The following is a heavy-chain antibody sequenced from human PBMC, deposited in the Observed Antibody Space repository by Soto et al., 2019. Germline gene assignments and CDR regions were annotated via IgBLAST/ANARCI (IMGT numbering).Heavy chain of an antibody. CDR2: ISAYNGNT. J-gene: IGHJ5*02. CDR3: ARDAPTPYYDFWSGYTNNWFDP. Sequence: QVQLVQSGAEVKKPGASVKVSCKASGYTFTSYGISWVRQAPGQGLEWMGWISAYNGNTNYAQKLQGRVTMTTDTPTSTAYMELRSLRSDDTAVYYCARDAPTPYYDFWSGYTNNWFDPWGQGTLVTVSS. D-gene: IGHD3-3*01. CDR1: GYTFTSYG. V-gene: IGHV1-18*01.